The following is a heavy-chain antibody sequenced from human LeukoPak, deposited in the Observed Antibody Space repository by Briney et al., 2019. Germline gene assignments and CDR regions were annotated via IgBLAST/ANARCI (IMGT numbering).Heavy chain of an antibody. V-gene: IGHV4-34*01. CDR1: GGSFSGYY. CDR2: INHSGST. J-gene: IGHJ4*02. Sequence: SETLSLTCAVYGGSFSGYYWSWIRQPPGKGLEWIGEINHSGSTNYNPSLKSRVTISVDTSKNQFSLKLSSVTAADTAVYYCARHKVMGFVDRYFDYWGQGTLVTVSS. CDR3: ARHKVMGFVDRYFDY. D-gene: IGHD5-12*01.